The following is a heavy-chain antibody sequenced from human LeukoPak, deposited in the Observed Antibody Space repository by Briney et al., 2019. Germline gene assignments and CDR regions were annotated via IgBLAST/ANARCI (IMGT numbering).Heavy chain of an antibody. D-gene: IGHD6-19*01. CDR3: ARAGSGWTFDY. J-gene: IGHJ4*02. V-gene: IGHV4-59*01. Sequence: LETLSLTCTVSGDSISTYYWTWIRQPPGKGLEWIGYNSSSGNTNYNASLKSRVTISVDMSKNQFSLKLSSVTAADTAVYYCARAGSGWTFDYWGQGTLVTACS. CDR1: GDSISTYY. CDR2: NSSSGNT.